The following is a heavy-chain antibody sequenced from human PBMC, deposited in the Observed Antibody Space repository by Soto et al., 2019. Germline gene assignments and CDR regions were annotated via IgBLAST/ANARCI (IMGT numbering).Heavy chain of an antibody. CDR2: INAGNGNT. CDR1: GYTFTSYA. Sequence: VQLVQSGAEEKKPGASVKVSCKASGYTFTSYAMHWVRQAPGQRLEWMGWINAGNGNTKYSQKFQGRVTITRDTSAITAYMELSSLRSEDTAVYYCARDPSYYGMDVWGQGTTVTVSS. V-gene: IGHV1-3*05. CDR3: ARDPSYYGMDV. J-gene: IGHJ6*02.